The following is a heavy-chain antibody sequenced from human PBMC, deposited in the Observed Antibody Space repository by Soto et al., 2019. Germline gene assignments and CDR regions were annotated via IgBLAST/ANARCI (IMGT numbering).Heavy chain of an antibody. V-gene: IGHV1-69*06. CDR3: ARDAQYKQQSLLDWYFDI. Sequence: ASVKVSCKASGGTFSSYAISWVRQAPGQGLEWMGGIIPIFGTANYAQKFQGRVTITADKSTSTAYMELSSLRSEDTAVYYCARDAQYKQQSLLDWYFDIWGRGTLVTVSS. D-gene: IGHD1-20*01. CDR2: IIPIFGTA. CDR1: GGTFSSYA. J-gene: IGHJ2*01.